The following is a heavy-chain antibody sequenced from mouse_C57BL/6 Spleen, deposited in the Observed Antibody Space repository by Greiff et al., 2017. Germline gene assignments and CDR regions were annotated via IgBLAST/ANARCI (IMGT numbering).Heavy chain of an antibody. Sequence: EVKVEESGEGLVKPGGSLKLSCAASGFTFSSYAMSWVRQTPEKRLEWVAYISSGGNYIYYADTVKGRFTISRDNARNTLYLQMSSLKSEDTAMYYCTRDTAKYYGSSYDAYWGQGTLVTVSA. CDR1: GFTFSSYA. D-gene: IGHD1-1*01. CDR3: TRDTAKYYGSSYDAY. CDR2: ISSGGNYI. V-gene: IGHV5-9-1*02. J-gene: IGHJ3*01.